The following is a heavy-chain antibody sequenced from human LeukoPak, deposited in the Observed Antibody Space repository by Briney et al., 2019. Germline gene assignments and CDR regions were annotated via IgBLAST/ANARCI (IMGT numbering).Heavy chain of an antibody. Sequence: PGGSLRLSCAASGFTFSGCSMNWVRQAPGKGLEWVSYISSSSSPIYYADSVKGRFTISRDNSKNTLYLQMNSLRAEDTAVYYCAKDGNMITFGGVIPLDYWGQGTLVTVSS. D-gene: IGHD3-16*02. CDR2: ISSSSSPI. J-gene: IGHJ4*02. CDR1: GFTFSGCS. CDR3: AKDGNMITFGGVIPLDY. V-gene: IGHV3-48*01.